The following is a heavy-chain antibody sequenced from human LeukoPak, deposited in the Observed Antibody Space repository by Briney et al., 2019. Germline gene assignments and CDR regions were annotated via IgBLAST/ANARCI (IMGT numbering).Heavy chain of an antibody. Sequence: SETLSLTCAVYGGSFSGYYWSWIRQPPGKGLEWIGEINHSGSANYNPSLKSRVTISVDTSKNQFSLKLSSVTAADTAVYYCARGVTITVIVVVTPYYFDYWGQGTLVTVSS. CDR1: GGSFSGYY. D-gene: IGHD3-22*01. CDR3: ARGVTITVIVVVTPYYFDY. J-gene: IGHJ4*02. CDR2: INHSGSA. V-gene: IGHV4-34*01.